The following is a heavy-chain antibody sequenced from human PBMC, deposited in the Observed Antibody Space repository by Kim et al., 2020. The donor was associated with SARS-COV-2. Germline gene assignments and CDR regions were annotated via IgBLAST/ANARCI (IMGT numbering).Heavy chain of an antibody. D-gene: IGHD2-2*01. V-gene: IGHV4-4*02. J-gene: IGHJ5*02. CDR1: GGSISSSNW. CDR2: IYHSGST. CDR3: ASVVPAAQSWFDP. Sequence: SETLSLTCAVSGGSISSSNWWSWVRQPPGKGLEWIGEIYHSGSTNYNPSLKSRVTISVDKSKNQFSLKLGSVTAADTAVYYCASVVPAAQSWFDPWGQGTLVTVSS.